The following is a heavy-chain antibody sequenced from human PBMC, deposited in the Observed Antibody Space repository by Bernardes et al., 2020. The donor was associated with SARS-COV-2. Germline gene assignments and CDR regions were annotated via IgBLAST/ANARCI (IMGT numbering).Heavy chain of an antibody. J-gene: IGHJ4*02. CDR1: GFTFSSYW. CDR3: ARGFARWVVVVVPAAMHFDY. V-gene: IGHV3-74*01. D-gene: IGHD2-2*01. CDR2: INSDGSST. Sequence: GGSLRLSCAASGFTFSSYWMHWVRQAPGKGLVWVSRINSDGSSTSYADSVKGRFTISRDNAKNTLYLQMNSLRAEDTAVYYCARGFARWVVVVVPAAMHFDYWGQGTLVTVSS.